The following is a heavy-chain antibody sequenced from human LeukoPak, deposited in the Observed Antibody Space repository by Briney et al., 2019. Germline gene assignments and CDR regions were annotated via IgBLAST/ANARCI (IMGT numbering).Heavy chain of an antibody. Sequence: PSETLSLTCTVSGGSISSSSYYWGWIRQPPGKGLEWIGSIYYSGSTYYNPSLKSRVTISVDTSKNQFSLKLNSVTAADTAVYYCARHSYYYGSGSYYNDWWFQHWGQGTLVTVSS. CDR3: ARHSYYYGSGSYYNDWWFQH. J-gene: IGHJ1*01. CDR2: IYYSGST. CDR1: GGSISSSSYY. D-gene: IGHD3-10*01. V-gene: IGHV4-39*01.